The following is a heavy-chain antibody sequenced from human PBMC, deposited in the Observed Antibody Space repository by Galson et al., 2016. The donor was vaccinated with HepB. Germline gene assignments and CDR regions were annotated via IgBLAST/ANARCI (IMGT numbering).Heavy chain of an antibody. CDR2: ISYDGGNQ. J-gene: IGHJ4*02. CDR3: AKDRQAWGGYSGYDFDY. V-gene: IGHV3-30*18. CDR1: GFTFSPYG. Sequence: SLRLSCATSGFTFSPYGMHWVRQAPGKGLEWVALISYDGGNQLFADSVKGRFGISRDNSKNTVSLQMHYLRADDTAVYYCAKDRQAWGGYSGYDFDYWGQVTLVTVSS. D-gene: IGHD5-12*01.